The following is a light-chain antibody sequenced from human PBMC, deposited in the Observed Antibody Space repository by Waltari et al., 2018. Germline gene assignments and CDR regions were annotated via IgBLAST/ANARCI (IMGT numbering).Light chain of an antibody. CDR2: GAF. J-gene: IGKJ5*01. V-gene: IGKV3-15*01. CDR3: QQYNRWPPIT. CDR1: QGISDN. Sequence: EIVMTQSPATLSVSPGERATLSCRASQGISDNLAWYQQKPGQAPRLLIYGAFTRATGIPARFSGSGSGTEFPLTISSLQSEDSAVYYCQQYNRWPPITFGQGTRLEIK.